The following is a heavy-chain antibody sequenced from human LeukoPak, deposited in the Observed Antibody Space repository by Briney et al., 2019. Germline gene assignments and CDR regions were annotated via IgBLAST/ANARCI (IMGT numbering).Heavy chain of an antibody. CDR1: GGSISSYY. CDR2: IYYSGST. J-gene: IGHJ4*02. CDR3: ARRGDDTSGYYYY. V-gene: IGHV4-59*08. D-gene: IGHD3-22*01. Sequence: PSETLSLTCTVSGGSISSYYWSWIRQPPGEGLEWIGYIYYSGSTDYNPSLKSRVTISVDTSKNQFSLKLSSVTAADTAVYYCARRGDDTSGYYYYWGQGTLVTVSS.